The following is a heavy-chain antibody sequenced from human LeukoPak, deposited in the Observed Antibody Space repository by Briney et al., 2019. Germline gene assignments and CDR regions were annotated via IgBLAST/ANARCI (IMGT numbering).Heavy chain of an antibody. J-gene: IGHJ3*02. D-gene: IGHD4/OR15-4a*01. V-gene: IGHV3-64D*06. Sequence: GGSLRLSCAASGFTFSNYAMSWVRQAPGKGLEYVSGISRNGGSTYYADSVKGRFTISRDNSKSTLYLQMSSLRAEDTAVYYCVKESGFMVAPNSAFDIWGQGTMVTVSS. CDR1: GFTFSNYA. CDR2: ISRNGGST. CDR3: VKESGFMVAPNSAFDI.